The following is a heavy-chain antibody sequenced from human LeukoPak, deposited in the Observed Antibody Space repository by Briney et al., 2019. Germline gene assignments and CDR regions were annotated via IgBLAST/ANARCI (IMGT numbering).Heavy chain of an antibody. Sequence: SVKVSCKASVGTFSIYAISWVRQAPGQGLEWMGGIIPIFGTANYAQKFQGRVTITADKSTSTAYMELSSLRSQDTAVYYCESVESSSWYNVAFDIWGQGTMVTVSS. CDR1: VGTFSIYA. J-gene: IGHJ3*02. D-gene: IGHD6-13*01. V-gene: IGHV1-69*06. CDR2: IIPIFGTA. CDR3: ESVESSSWYNVAFDI.